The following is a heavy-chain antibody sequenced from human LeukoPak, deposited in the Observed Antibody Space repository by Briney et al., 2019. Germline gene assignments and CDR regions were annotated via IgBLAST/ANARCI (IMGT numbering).Heavy chain of an antibody. Sequence: GGSLRLSCAASGFTFRSYVMSWVRQAPGKGLEWVSVIYSGGSTYYADSVKGRFTISRDNSKNTLYLQMNSLRAEDTAVYYCARRAGAYSHPYDYWGQGTLVTVSS. D-gene: IGHD4/OR15-4a*01. V-gene: IGHV3-66*04. CDR1: GFTFRSYV. CDR3: ARRAGAYSHPYDY. CDR2: IYSGGST. J-gene: IGHJ4*02.